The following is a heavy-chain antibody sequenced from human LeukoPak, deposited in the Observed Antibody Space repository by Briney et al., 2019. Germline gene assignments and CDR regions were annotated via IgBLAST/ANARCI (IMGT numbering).Heavy chain of an antibody. CDR3: ARVEYSSSWGAFDI. Sequence: PGGSLRLSCAASGFTFSSYWMSWVRQAPGKGLEWVANIKQDGSEKYYVDSVKGRFTISRDNAKNSLYLQMNSLRAEDTAVYYCARVEYSSSWGAFDIWGQGTMVTVSS. J-gene: IGHJ3*02. CDR1: GFTFSSYW. CDR2: IKQDGSEK. D-gene: IGHD6-6*01. V-gene: IGHV3-7*04.